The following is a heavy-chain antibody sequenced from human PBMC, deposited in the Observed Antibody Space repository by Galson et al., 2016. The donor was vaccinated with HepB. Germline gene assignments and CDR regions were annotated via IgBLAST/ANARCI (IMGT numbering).Heavy chain of an antibody. D-gene: IGHD7-27*01. CDR2: LYYGGST. Sequence: ETLSLTCTVSFGSIYTYYWSWIRQPPGKGLEWIGYLYYGGSTNYNPSLKSRVTISVDMSKNQFSLRLTSVTAADTAVYYCARHVGGTGGRSDPWGPGMLVTVSS. J-gene: IGHJ5*02. CDR1: FGSIYTYY. CDR3: ARHVGGTGGRSDP. V-gene: IGHV4-59*08.